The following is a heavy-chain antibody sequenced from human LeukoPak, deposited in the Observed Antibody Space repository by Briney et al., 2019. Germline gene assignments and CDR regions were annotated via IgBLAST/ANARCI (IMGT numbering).Heavy chain of an antibody. J-gene: IGHJ5*02. CDR1: GYTFTSYG. CDR3: AREGRYDSSGYYYKDWFDP. Sequence: ASVTVSCKASGYTFTSYGISWVRQAPGQGLEWMGGIIPIFGTANYAQKFQGRVTITADESTSTAYMELSSLRSEDTAVYYCAREGRYDSSGYYYKDWFDPWGQGTLVTVSS. V-gene: IGHV1-69*13. D-gene: IGHD3-22*01. CDR2: IIPIFGTA.